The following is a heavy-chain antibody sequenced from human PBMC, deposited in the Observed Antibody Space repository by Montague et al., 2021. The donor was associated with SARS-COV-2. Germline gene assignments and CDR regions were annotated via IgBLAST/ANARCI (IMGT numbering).Heavy chain of an antibody. CDR2: IHTSGST. D-gene: IGHD3-10*01. Sequence: TLSLTCTVSGGSISYGSYFWTWIRQPAGKGLEWIGRIHTSGSTNSNPSLKSRVSISIDTSKDQFSLELSPVTAADTAVYFCVRAADNYYPSGPLVGFDLWGLGTLVTVSS. CDR3: VRAADNYYPSGPLVGFDL. V-gene: IGHV4-61*02. CDR1: GGSISYGSYF. J-gene: IGHJ4*02.